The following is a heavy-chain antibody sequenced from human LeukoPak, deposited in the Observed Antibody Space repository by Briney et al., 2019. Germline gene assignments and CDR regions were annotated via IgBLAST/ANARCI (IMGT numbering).Heavy chain of an antibody. CDR2: ILYSGRT. Sequence: PSETLSLTCTVSSGSISSYYRSWIRQPPGKGLEWIGYILYSGRTNNNPSLKSRVTISVDTSKTQFSLKLSSVTAADTAVYYCARGDSSGYYYLVAFDIWGQGTMVTVSS. D-gene: IGHD3-22*01. CDR3: ARGDSSGYYYLVAFDI. V-gene: IGHV4-59*01. CDR1: SGSISSYY. J-gene: IGHJ3*02.